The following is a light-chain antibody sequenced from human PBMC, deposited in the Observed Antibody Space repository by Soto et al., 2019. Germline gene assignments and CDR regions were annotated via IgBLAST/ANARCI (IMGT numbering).Light chain of an antibody. CDR3: QQRSNWIT. CDR1: QSVSSY. Sequence: EIVLTQSPATLSLSPGERATLSCRASQSVSSYLAWYQQKPGQAPRLLIYDASNRATGIPARFSGSGSGTDFTLTISSLEPEDFAVYYCQQRSNWITFGQRTRLELK. J-gene: IGKJ5*01. V-gene: IGKV3-11*01. CDR2: DAS.